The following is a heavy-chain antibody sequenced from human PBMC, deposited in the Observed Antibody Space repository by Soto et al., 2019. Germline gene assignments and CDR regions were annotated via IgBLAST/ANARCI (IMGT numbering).Heavy chain of an antibody. CDR1: GGSSGSYY. CDR2: IYYSGST. J-gene: IGHJ4*02. D-gene: IGHD3-9*01. V-gene: IGHV4-59*07. CDR3: ARVGERLQYFHWLYYFDY. Sequence: SDTLSLTGTVPGGSSGSYYWSWIRQPPGKGLEWIGYIYYSGSTNYNPSLKSRLTMSVDTSRNQYSLKLRSVIAADTAVYYCARVGERLQYFHWLYYFDYWGQGALVTVSS.